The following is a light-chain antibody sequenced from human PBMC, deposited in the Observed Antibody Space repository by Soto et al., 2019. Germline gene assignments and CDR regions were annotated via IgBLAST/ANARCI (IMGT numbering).Light chain of an antibody. V-gene: IGLV2-14*01. CDR2: EVS. CDR1: SSDVGGYNY. Sequence: QSALTQPASVSGSPGQSITISCTGTSSDVGGYNYVSWYQQYPGKVPKLMIYEVSNRPSGVSNRFSGSKSGNTASLTISGLQAEDEADYYCSSYSSSDIFYVFGTGTKLTVL. J-gene: IGLJ1*01. CDR3: SSYSSSDIFYV.